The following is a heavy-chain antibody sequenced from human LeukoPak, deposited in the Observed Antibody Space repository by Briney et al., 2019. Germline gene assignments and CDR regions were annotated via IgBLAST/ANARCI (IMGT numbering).Heavy chain of an antibody. V-gene: IGHV4-61*08. CDR2: IYYSGST. Sequence: SQTLSLTCTVSGGSISSGGYYWSWIRQHPGKGLEWIGYIYYSGSTNYNPSLKSRVTISVDTSKNQFSLKLSSVTAADTAVYYCARWYSDTWYNWFDPWGQGTLVTVSS. CDR1: GGSISSGGYY. J-gene: IGHJ5*02. CDR3: ARWYSDTWYNWFDP. D-gene: IGHD6-13*01.